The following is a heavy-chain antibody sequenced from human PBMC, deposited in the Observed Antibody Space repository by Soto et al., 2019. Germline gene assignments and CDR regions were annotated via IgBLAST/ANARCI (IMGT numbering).Heavy chain of an antibody. J-gene: IGHJ4*02. D-gene: IGHD5-12*01. V-gene: IGHV3-30*18. CDR3: AKERSVVATTPDFDY. Sequence: QVQLVESGGGVVQPGRSLRLSCAASGFTFSSFGMHWVRQAPGKGLEWVAGASYDGSYKYYADSVKGRFTISRDNSKNTLYLQMSNLRAEDTAVYYCAKERSVVATTPDFDYWGQGTLVTVSS. CDR1: GFTFSSFG. CDR2: ASYDGSYK.